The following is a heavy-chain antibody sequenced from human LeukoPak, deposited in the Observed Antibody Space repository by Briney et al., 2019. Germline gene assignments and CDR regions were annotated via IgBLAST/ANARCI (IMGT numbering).Heavy chain of an antibody. D-gene: IGHD2-21*01. Sequence: ASVKVSCKASGYTFTSYYMHRVRQAPGQGLEWMGILNPSGSSTSYSQKFQGRVTMTRDTSTSTVYMELSRLRSEDTAMYYCARAAGPLLFGNWFDPWGQGTLVTVSS. CDR1: GYTFTSYY. CDR3: ARAAGPLLFGNWFDP. J-gene: IGHJ5*02. CDR2: LNPSGSST. V-gene: IGHV1-46*01.